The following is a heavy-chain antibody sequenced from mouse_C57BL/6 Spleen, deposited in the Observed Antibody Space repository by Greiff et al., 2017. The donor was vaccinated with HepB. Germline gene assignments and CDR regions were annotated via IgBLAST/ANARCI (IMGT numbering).Heavy chain of an antibody. D-gene: IGHD1-1*01. CDR3: ARGYYYGSSPHAMDY. CDR2: IDPANGNT. CDR1: GFTIKNTY. V-gene: IGHV14-3*01. J-gene: IGHJ4*01. Sequence: VQLQQSVAELVRPGASVKLSCTASGFTIKNTYMHWVKQRPEQGLEWIGRIDPANGNTKYAPKFQGKATITADTSSNTAYLQLSSLTPEDTAIYYCARGYYYGSSPHAMDYWGQGTSVTVSS.